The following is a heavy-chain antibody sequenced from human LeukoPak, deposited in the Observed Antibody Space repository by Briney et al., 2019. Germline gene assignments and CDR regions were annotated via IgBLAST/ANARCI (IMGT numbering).Heavy chain of an antibody. V-gene: IGHV1-46*01. CDR3: ARDNGEYGFDV. J-gene: IGHJ3*01. CDR2: IYPSGDST. D-gene: IGHD4-17*01. CDR1: GYTFTSYN. Sequence: GGSLRLSCAASGYTFTSYNMHWVRQAPGQGLEWVGIIYPSGDSTSYAQKFQGRVTMTRDTSTTTVYTELSSLRSEDTAVYYCARDNGEYGFDVWGQGTMVTVSS.